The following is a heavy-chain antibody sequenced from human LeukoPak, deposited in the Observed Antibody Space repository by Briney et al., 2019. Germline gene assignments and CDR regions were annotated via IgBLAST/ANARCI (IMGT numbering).Heavy chain of an antibody. D-gene: IGHD1-7*01. J-gene: IGHJ4*02. CDR3: VRVGNYREFDY. CDR2: ISSNGDAT. V-gene: IGHV3-64*01. Sequence: GGSLRLSCPAYGFTFSNYALHWVRQAPGKGLEYVPAISSNGDATFYANSVKGRFSISRDNSKNTLYLQMGSLRAEDMAVYYCVRVGNYREFDYWGQGTLVTVSS. CDR1: GFTFSNYA.